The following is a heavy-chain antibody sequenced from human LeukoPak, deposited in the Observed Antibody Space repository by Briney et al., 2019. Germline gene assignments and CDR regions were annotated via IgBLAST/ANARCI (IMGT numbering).Heavy chain of an antibody. CDR3: ARLARYFDWYPPGD. D-gene: IGHD3-9*01. V-gene: IGHV4-34*01. CDR2: INHSGST. J-gene: IGHJ4*02. Sequence: SETLSLTCTVSGGSISSYYWSWIRQPPGKGLEWIGEINHSGSTNYNPSLKSRVTISVDTSKNQFSLKLSSVTAADTAVYYCARLARYFDWYPPGDWGQGTLVTVSS. CDR1: GGSISSYY.